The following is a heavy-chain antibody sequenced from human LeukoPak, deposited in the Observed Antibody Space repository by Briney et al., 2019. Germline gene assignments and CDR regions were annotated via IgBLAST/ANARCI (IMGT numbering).Heavy chain of an antibody. CDR3: ARDRYYYDSSGYYGFDP. CDR1: GGSISSGSYY. D-gene: IGHD3-22*01. J-gene: IGHJ5*02. CDR2: IHTSGST. V-gene: IGHV4-61*09. Sequence: PSQTLSLTCTVSGGSISSGSYYWSWIRQPAGKGLEWIGHIHTSGSTHYNPSLKSRVTMSVDTSKNQFSLKLSSVTAADTAVYYCARDRYYYDSSGYYGFDPWGQGTLVTVSS.